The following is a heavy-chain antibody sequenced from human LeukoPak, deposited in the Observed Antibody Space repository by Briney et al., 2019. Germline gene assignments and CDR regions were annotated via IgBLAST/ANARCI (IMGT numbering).Heavy chain of an antibody. CDR3: ARDMTGGIWARATSFDH. Sequence: GASVKVSCKTSGYTFSAFYMHWVRQAPGQGPEWMGWINPDSGGSEYGQKFQGRVTFTSDTSSTTIYMEVRSLKSDATAVYYCARDMTGGIWARATSFDHWGQGTLVTVSS. CDR1: GYTFSAFY. J-gene: IGHJ4*02. CDR2: INPDSGGS. V-gene: IGHV1-2*02. D-gene: IGHD1-14*01.